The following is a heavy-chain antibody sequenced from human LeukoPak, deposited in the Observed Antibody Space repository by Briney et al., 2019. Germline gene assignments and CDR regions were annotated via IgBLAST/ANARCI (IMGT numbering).Heavy chain of an antibody. CDR3: ARDPGVGYCSSTSCFIFDP. D-gene: IGHD2-2*03. Sequence: SVKVSCKASGGTFSSYAISWVRQAPGQGLEWMGGIIPIFGTANYAQKFQGRVTVTADESTSTAYMELSSLRSEDTAVYYCARDPGVGYCSSTSCFIFDPWGQGTLVTVSS. CDR1: GGTFSSYA. V-gene: IGHV1-69*13. J-gene: IGHJ5*02. CDR2: IIPIFGTA.